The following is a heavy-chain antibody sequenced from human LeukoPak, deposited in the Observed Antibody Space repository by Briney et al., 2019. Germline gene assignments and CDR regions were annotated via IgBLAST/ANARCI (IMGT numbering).Heavy chain of an antibody. D-gene: IGHD3-16*01. CDR2: IYYSGST. V-gene: IGHV4-39*01. CDR1: GGSISSSSYY. CDR3: ARLPRRMTTFNFDY. J-gene: IGHJ4*02. Sequence: SETLSLTCTVSGGSISSSSYYWGWIRQPPGKGLEWIGSIYYSGSTYYNPSLKSRVTISVDTSKNQFSLKLSSVTAADTAVYYCARLPRRMTTFNFDYWGQGTLVTVSS.